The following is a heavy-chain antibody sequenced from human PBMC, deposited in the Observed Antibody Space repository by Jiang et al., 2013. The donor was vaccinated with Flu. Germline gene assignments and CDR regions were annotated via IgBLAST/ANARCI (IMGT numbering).Heavy chain of an antibody. J-gene: IGHJ6*02. CDR1: GFTFSTSD. CDR2: ISRSTSHM. CDR3: ARDDKALARISAMDV. Sequence: VQLVESGGGLVKPGGSLRLSCAASGFTFSTSDMNWVRQAPGKGLEWVSYISRSTSHMYYADSVKGRFTISRDNAMNSLYLQMSSLRAEDTAVYYCARDDKALARISAMDVWGQGTTVTVSS. V-gene: IGHV3-21*04. D-gene: IGHD3-3*02.